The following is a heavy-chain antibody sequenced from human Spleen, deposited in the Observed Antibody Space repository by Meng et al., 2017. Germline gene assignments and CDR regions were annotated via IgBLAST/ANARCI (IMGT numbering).Heavy chain of an antibody. Sequence: ESLKISCTVAGYSITSGYHWGWIRQSPGKGLGWIGTILHSGGTWYNPSLKSRVTISVDTSKNQISLKLSSVTAADTAVYYCARPLSLTGSDFHHWGQGTLVTVSS. CDR2: ILHSGGT. D-gene: IGHD3-9*01. J-gene: IGHJ1*01. CDR1: GYSITSGYH. V-gene: IGHV4-38-2*02. CDR3: ARPLSLTGSDFHH.